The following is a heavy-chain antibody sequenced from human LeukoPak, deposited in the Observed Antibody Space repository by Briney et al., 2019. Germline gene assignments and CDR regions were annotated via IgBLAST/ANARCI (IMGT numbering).Heavy chain of an antibody. V-gene: IGHV1-2*02. Sequence: GASVKVSCKASGYTFTGYYMHWVRQAPGQGLEWMGWINSNSGGTNYAQKFQGRVTMTRDTSVSTVYMELSRLRSDDTAVYYCARGPQYYYDSSAYPQDYWGQGTLVTVSS. D-gene: IGHD3-22*01. CDR1: GYTFTGYY. CDR2: INSNSGGT. J-gene: IGHJ4*02. CDR3: ARGPQYYYDSSAYPQDY.